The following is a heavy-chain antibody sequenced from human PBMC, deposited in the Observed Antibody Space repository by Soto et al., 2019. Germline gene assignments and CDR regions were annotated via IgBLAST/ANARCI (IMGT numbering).Heavy chain of an antibody. CDR1: GFTFISYS. CDR2: SSSSSSTI. J-gene: IGHJ4*02. CDR3: APSTGTENFDY. V-gene: IGHV3-48*01. Sequence: EVQLVESGGGLVQPGGSMRLSCAASGFTFISYSMNWVRQAPGKGLEWVSYSSSSSSTIYYADSVKCRFTISRDNAKNSLYLQMNSLRAEDTAVYYCAPSTGTENFDYWGQGTLVTVSS. D-gene: IGHD1-1*01.